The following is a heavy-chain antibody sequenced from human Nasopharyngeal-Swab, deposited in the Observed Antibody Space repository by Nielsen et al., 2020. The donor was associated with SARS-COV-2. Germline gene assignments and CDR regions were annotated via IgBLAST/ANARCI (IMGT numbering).Heavy chain of an antibody. J-gene: IGHJ6*02. CDR3: ARDQGGSWCTYYYYYGMDV. D-gene: IGHD6-13*01. CDR2: ISYDGSKK. Sequence: GESLKISCAASGFTFSSYAMHWVRQAPGKGLEWVAVISYDGSKKYYADSVKGRFTISRDNSKNTLYLQMNSLRAEDTAVYYCARDQGGSWCTYYYYYGMDVWGQGITVTVSS. CDR1: GFTFSSYA. V-gene: IGHV3-30-3*01.